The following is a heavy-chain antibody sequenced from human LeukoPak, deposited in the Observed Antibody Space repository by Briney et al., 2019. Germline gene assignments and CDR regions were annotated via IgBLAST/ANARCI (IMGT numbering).Heavy chain of an antibody. D-gene: IGHD3-22*01. V-gene: IGHV4-59*08. CDR1: GGSISGYY. CDR3: AKHYYDSSGYYYFDY. Sequence: SETLSLTCTVSGGSISGYYWSWIRQPPGKGLEYIGYIYYSGSTDYNPSLKSRITISVDTSKNQFSLKLSSVTAADTAVYYCAKHYYDSSGYYYFDYWGQGTLVTVSS. J-gene: IGHJ4*02. CDR2: IYYSGST.